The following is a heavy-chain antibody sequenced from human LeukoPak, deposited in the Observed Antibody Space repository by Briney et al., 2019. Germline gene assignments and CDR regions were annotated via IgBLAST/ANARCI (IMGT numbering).Heavy chain of an antibody. CDR1: GDSISSHY. CDR2: IDYSGGT. J-gene: IGHJ4*02. CDR3: ARGHYYDTSGDY. Sequence: SETLSLTCAVSGDSISSHYWSWIRQPPGKGLEWIGYIDYSGGTNYNPSLKSRVTISVDTSKNQFSLNLSPVTAADTAVYYGARGHYYDTSGDYWGQGTLVTVSP. V-gene: IGHV4-59*11. D-gene: IGHD3-22*01.